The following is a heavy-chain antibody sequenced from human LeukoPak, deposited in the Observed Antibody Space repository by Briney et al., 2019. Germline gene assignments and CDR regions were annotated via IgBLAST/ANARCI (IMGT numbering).Heavy chain of an antibody. CDR3: ARAGSDLVWAYYFDY. CDR2: IYYSGST. V-gene: IGHV4-30-4*01. Sequence: SQTLSLTCTVSGGSISSGDYYWSWIRQPPGKGLEWIGYIYYSGSTYYNPSLKSRVTISVDTSKTQFSLKLSSVTAADTAVYYCARAGSDLVWAYYFDYWGQGTLVTVSS. D-gene: IGHD3-16*01. J-gene: IGHJ4*02. CDR1: GGSISSGDYY.